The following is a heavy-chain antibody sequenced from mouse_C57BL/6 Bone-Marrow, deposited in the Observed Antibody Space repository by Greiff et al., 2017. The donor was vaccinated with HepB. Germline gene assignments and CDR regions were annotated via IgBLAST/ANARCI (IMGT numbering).Heavy chain of an antibody. CDR1: GFTFSDFY. CDR3: ARDAREAYYSNYWYFDV. Sequence: EVKLMESGGGLVQSGRSLRLSCATSGFTFSDFYMEWVRQAPGKGLEWIAASRNKANDYTTEYSASVKGRFIVSRDTSQSILYLQMNALRAEDTAIYYCARDAREAYYSNYWYFDVWGTGTTVTVSS. J-gene: IGHJ1*03. CDR2: SRNKANDYTT. V-gene: IGHV7-1*01. D-gene: IGHD2-5*01.